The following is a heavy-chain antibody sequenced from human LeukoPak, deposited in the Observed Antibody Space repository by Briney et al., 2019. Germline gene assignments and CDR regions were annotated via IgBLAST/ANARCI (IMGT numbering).Heavy chain of an antibody. J-gene: IGHJ4*02. CDR2: IYPGDSDT. Sequence: GESLKISRKGSGYSFTSYWIGWVRQMPGKGLEWMGIIYPGDSDTRYSPSFQGQVTISADKSISTAYLQWSSLKAPDTAMYYCARSPPYGDYVDYFDYWGQGTLVTVSS. V-gene: IGHV5-51*01. CDR1: GYSFTSYW. CDR3: ARSPPYGDYVDYFDY. D-gene: IGHD4-17*01.